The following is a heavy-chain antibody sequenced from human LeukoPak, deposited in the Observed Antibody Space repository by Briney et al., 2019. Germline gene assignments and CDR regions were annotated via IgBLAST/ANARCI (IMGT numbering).Heavy chain of an antibody. CDR1: GYTFTGYY. CDR2: INPNSGGT. D-gene: IGHD2-15*01. V-gene: IGHV1-2*02. Sequence: ASVKVSCKASGYTFTGYYMHWVRQAPGQGLEWMGWINPNSGGTNYAQKFQGRVTMTRDTSISTAYMQLSRLRSDDTANYYCARGHCSGGICYDWYFDLWGRGTLVTVSS. J-gene: IGHJ2*01. CDR3: ARGHCSGGICYDWYFDL.